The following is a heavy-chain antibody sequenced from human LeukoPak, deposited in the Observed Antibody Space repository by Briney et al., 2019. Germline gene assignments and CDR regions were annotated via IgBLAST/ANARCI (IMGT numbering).Heavy chain of an antibody. D-gene: IGHD3-9*01. CDR3: ATVGDDILTGYYHNFDY. V-gene: IGHV3-23*01. CDR2: ISGSGGRT. CDR1: GFTFSSYA. J-gene: IGHJ4*02. Sequence: GGSLRLSCAASGFTFSSYAMRGVRQARGKGREGGSAISGSGGRTYYADSVNRRFTISIDNSKNTLYLQMNSLRAEDTAVYCCATVGDDILTGYYHNFDYWGQGTLVTVSS.